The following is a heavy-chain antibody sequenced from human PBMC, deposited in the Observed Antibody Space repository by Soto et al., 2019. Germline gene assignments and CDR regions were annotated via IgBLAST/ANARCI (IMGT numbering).Heavy chain of an antibody. Sequence: PSETLSLTCTVSCGSISSYYWSWIRQPPGKGLEWIGYIYYSGSTNYNPSLKSRVTISVDTSKNQFSLKLSSVTAADPAVYYCARRYGYAFDIWGQGTMVTVSS. D-gene: IGHD4-17*01. V-gene: IGHV4-59*01. CDR1: CGSISSYY. CDR3: ARRYGYAFDI. CDR2: IYYSGST. J-gene: IGHJ3*02.